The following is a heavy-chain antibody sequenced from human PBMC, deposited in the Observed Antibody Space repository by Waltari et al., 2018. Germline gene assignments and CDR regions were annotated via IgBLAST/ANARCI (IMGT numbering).Heavy chain of an antibody. CDR3: ARDYGRPFDP. D-gene: IGHD1-26*01. Sequence: EVQLVESGGGLVQPGGSLRLSCAASGFTFSSYAMSWVRQAPGKGLAWVSAISGSGGSTDYADSVKCRCTISRDNAKNSLYLQMNSLGAEDTAVYYCARDYGRPFDPWGQGTLVTVSS. V-gene: IGHV3-23*04. CDR1: GFTFSSYA. J-gene: IGHJ5*02. CDR2: ISGSGGST.